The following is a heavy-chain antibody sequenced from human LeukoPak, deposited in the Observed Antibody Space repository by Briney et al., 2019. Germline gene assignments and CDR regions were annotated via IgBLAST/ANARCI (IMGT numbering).Heavy chain of an antibody. J-gene: IGHJ4*02. CDR3: ATARYCSSTSCYDY. Sequence: PGGSLRLXCAASGFTFSSYSMNWVRQAPGKVLEWVSYISSSSSTIYYADSVKGRFTISRDNAKNSLYLQMNSLRAEDTAVYYCATARYCSSTSCYDYWGQGTLVTVSS. CDR1: GFTFSSYS. D-gene: IGHD2-2*01. CDR2: ISSSSSTI. V-gene: IGHV3-48*01.